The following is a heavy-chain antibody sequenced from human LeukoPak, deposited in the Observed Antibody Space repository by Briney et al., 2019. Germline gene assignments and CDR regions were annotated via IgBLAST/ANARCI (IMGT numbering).Heavy chain of an antibody. J-gene: IGHJ4*02. Sequence: GGSLRLSCAASGFAFSSYWMSWVRQAPGKGLEWVANIKQDGSEKYYVDSVKGRFTISRDNAKNSLYLQMNSLRAEDTAVYYCARGDDYGDYGLDYFDYWGQGTLVTVSS. CDR2: IKQDGSEK. V-gene: IGHV3-7*01. CDR1: GFAFSSYW. D-gene: IGHD4-17*01. CDR3: ARGDDYGDYGLDYFDY.